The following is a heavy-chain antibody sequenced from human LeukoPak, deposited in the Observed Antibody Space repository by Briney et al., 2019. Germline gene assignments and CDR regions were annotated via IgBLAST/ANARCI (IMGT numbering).Heavy chain of an antibody. CDR3: AREQPRRSY. J-gene: IGHJ4*02. D-gene: IGHD5-18*01. Sequence: PGRSLRLSCAASGFTFSSYAMHWVRQAPGKGLEWVAVISYDGSNKYYADSVKGRFTISRDNSKNTLYLQMNSLRAEDTAVYYCAREQPRRSYWGQGTLVTVSS. CDR1: GFTFSSYA. V-gene: IGHV3-30-3*01. CDR2: ISYDGSNK.